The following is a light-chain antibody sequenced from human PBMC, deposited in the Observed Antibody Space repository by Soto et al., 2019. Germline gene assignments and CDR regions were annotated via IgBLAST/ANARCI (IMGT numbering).Light chain of an antibody. CDR3: QRTYNAPFT. CDR1: QSIRSW. CDR2: DAS. V-gene: IGKV1-5*01. J-gene: IGKJ3*01. Sequence: DIQMTQSPSTLSASVGDRITITCRASQSIRSWLAWYQQKPEKAPTLLIYDASILESGVPSRFSGSGSGTEFTLTISSLQPEDFATYYCQRTYNAPFTFGPGTKVELK.